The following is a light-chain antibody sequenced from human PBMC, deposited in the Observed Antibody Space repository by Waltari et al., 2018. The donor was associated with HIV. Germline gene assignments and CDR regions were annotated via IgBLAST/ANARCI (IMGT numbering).Light chain of an antibody. V-gene: IGLV2-8*01. CDR1: SSDVGGSNY. CDR2: EVN. J-gene: IGLJ3*02. Sequence: QSALTQPPSASGSPGPSVTISCTGTSSDVGGSNYVSWYQQHPGKAPKLMIYEVNKRPSGVPDRFSGSKSANTASLTVSGLQADDEADYYCNSYAGSNNWVFGGGTKLTVL. CDR3: NSYAGSNNWV.